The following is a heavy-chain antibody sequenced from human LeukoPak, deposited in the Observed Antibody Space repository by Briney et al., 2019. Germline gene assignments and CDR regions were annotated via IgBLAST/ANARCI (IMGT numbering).Heavy chain of an antibody. D-gene: IGHD6-19*01. CDR3: ARDGQWLVCYYYYGMDV. V-gene: IGHV3-48*01. CDR1: GFTFSSYS. J-gene: IGHJ6*02. Sequence: PGGSLRLSCAASGFTFSSYSMNWVRQAPGKGLEWVSYISSSSSTIYYADSVKGRFTISRDNAKNSLYLQMNSLRAEDTAVYYCARDGQWLVCYYYYGMDVWGQGTTVTVSS. CDR2: ISSSSSTI.